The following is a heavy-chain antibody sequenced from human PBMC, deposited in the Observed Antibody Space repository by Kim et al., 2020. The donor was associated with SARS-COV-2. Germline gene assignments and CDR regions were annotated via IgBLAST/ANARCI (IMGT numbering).Heavy chain of an antibody. Sequence: YSDSWKGRFPTAREHARASLSLQMTSLRAEDTAVYYCARVLTSGWSYFDYWGQGTLVTVSS. V-gene: IGHV3-21*04. CDR3: ARVLTSGWSYFDY. D-gene: IGHD6-19*01. J-gene: IGHJ4*02.